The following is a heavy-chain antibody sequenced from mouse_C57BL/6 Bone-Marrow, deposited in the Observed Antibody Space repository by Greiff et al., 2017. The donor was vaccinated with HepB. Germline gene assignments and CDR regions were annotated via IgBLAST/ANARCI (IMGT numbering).Heavy chain of an antibody. CDR3: ARTLPYWYFDG. J-gene: IGHJ1*03. CDR1: GYTFTDYY. V-gene: IGHV1-76*01. Sequence: VQLQQSGAELVRPGASVKLSCKASGYTFTDYYINWVKQRPGQGLEWIARIYPGSGNTYYNEKFKGKATLTAEKSSSTTYMQLSSLTSEDCAFYFFARTLPYWYFDGWGKGTTVTVSS. CDR2: IYPGSGNT.